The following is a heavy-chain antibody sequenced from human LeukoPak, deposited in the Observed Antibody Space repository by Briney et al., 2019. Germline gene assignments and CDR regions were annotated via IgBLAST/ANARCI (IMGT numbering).Heavy chain of an antibody. J-gene: IGHJ3*02. CDR3: ARDPKITIFGAVITRYAFDI. CDR1: GFTFSSYS. D-gene: IGHD3-3*01. CDR2: ISSSSSYI. Sequence: GGSLRLSCAASGFTFSSYSMNWVRQAPGKGLEWVSSISSSSSYIYYADSVKGRFTISRDNAKNSLYLQMNSLRAEDTAVYYCARDPKITIFGAVITRYAFDIWGQGTMVTVSS. V-gene: IGHV3-21*01.